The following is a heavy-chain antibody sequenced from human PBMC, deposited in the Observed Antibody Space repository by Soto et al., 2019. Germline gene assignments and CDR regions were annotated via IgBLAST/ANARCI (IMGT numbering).Heavy chain of an antibody. CDR1: GFTFSSYG. V-gene: IGHV3-33*01. Sequence: GGSLRLSCAASGFTFSSYGMHWVRQAPGKGLEWVAVIWYDGSNKYYADSVKGRFTISRDNSKNTLYLQMNSLRAEDTAVYYCARDIDYGDPEDAFDIWGQGTMVTVSS. CDR3: ARDIDYGDPEDAFDI. D-gene: IGHD4-17*01. J-gene: IGHJ3*02. CDR2: IWYDGSNK.